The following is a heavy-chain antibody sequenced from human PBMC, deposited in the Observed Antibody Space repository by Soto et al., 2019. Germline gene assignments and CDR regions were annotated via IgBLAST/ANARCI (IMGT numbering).Heavy chain of an antibody. CDR2: ISSSGGSA. CDR3: ARGATSPSY. J-gene: IGHJ4*02. CDR1: GFTFSSYG. V-gene: IGHV3-23*01. Sequence: EVQLLESGGGLVQPGGSLRLSCAASGFTFSSYGMSWVRQAPGKGLEGVSAISSSGGSAYYAGSVKGRFTISRDNSKNTLYLQMNSLGAEDTAVYYCARGATSPSYWGQGTMVTVSS.